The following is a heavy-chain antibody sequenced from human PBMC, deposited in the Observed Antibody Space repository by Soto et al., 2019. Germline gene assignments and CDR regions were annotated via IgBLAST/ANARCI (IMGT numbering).Heavy chain of an antibody. CDR1: GFTFSTYA. Sequence: GGSLRLSCAASGFTFSTYAMSWVRQAPGKGLEWVSAISGSGSNTYYADSVKGRFTISRDDSKSTLYLQMNSLRAEDTAVYYCARDPSHSYYTLFYYFDYWGQGTLGTVSS. V-gene: IGHV3-23*01. D-gene: IGHD1-26*01. CDR2: ISGSGSNT. J-gene: IGHJ4*02. CDR3: ARDPSHSYYTLFYYFDY.